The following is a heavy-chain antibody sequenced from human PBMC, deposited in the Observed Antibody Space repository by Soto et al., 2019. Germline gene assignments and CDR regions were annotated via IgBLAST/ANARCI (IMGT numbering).Heavy chain of an antibody. CDR1: GGTFSSYA. D-gene: IGHD6-6*01. CDR2: IIPIFGTA. V-gene: IGHV1-69*13. Sequence: ASVKVSCKASGGTFSSYAISWVRQAPGQGLEWMGGIIPIFGTANYAQKFQGRVTITADESTSTAYMELSSLRSEDTAVYYCGRQLFASGYGMDVWGQGTTVTVSS. CDR3: GRQLFASGYGMDV. J-gene: IGHJ6*02.